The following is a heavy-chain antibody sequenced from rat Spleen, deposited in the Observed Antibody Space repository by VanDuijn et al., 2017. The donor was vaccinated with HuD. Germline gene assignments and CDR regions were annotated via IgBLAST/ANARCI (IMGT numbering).Heavy chain of an antibody. Sequence: EVLLVESGGGLVLPGRSLKLSCAASGFSFSNHYMAWVRQAPKKGLEWVATISTSGSNTFYPDSVKGRFTISRDNAKSSLYLQMSSLKSEDTATYYCTRERWASDYWGQGVMVTVSS. V-gene: IGHV5-25*01. CDR3: TRERWASDY. CDR1: GFSFSNHY. D-gene: IGHD1-12*02. J-gene: IGHJ2*01. CDR2: ISTSGSNT.